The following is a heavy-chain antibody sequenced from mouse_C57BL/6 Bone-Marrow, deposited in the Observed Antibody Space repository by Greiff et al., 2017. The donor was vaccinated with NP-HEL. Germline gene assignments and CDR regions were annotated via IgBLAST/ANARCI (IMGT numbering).Heavy chain of an antibody. CDR2: INPGSGGT. Sequence: QVQLQQSGAELVRPGTSVKVSCKASGYAFTNYLIEWVKQRPGQGLEWIGVINPGSGGTNYNEKFKGKATLTADQSSSTAYMQLSSLTSEDSAVYFSTKGDSNYPDYWGQGTTLTVSS. V-gene: IGHV1-54*01. CDR1: GYAFTNYL. J-gene: IGHJ2*01. CDR3: TKGDSNYPDY. D-gene: IGHD2-5*01.